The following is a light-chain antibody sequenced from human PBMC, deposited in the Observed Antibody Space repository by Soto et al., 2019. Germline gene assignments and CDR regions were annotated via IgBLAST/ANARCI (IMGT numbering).Light chain of an antibody. CDR2: LNSDGSH. CDR3: QTWGTGIQV. V-gene: IGLV4-69*01. Sequence: QLVLTQSPSASASLGASVKLTCTLSSGHSSYAIAWHQQQPEKGPRYLMKLNSDGSHSKGGGIPDRFSGSRSGAERYLTISSLQSEDEADYYCQTWGTGIQVFGGGTKLTVL. CDR1: SGHSSYA. J-gene: IGLJ2*01.